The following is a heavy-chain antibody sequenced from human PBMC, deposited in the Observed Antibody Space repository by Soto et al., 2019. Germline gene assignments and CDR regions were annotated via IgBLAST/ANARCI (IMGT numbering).Heavy chain of an antibody. CDR3: ATEGAKTTWNFDC. J-gene: IGHJ4*02. CDR1: GFTFDSCG. Sequence: RRLSCVASGFTFDSCGMNWVRQAPGKGLEWVAGVSPHAANTYYADSVRGRFIISRDDSRKTVSLDMNSLRGEDSAVYYCATEGAKTTWNFDCWGQGTVVTVSS. V-gene: IGHV3-23*01. D-gene: IGHD1-1*01. CDR2: VSPHAANT.